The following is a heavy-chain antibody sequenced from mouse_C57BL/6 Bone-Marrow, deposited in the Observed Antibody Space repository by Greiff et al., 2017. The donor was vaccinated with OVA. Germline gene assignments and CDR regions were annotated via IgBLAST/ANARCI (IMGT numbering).Heavy chain of an antibody. V-gene: IGHV14-2*01. D-gene: IGHD1-1*01. CDR3: ARELITTVVAPYYAMDY. J-gene: IGHJ4*01. CDR2: IDPEDGET. CDR1: GFNIKDYY. Sequence: EVQLVASGAELVKPGASVKLSCTASGFNIKDYYMHWVKQRTEQGLEWIGRIDPEDGETKYAPKFPGKATITADTSSNTAYLQLSSLTSEDTAVYYCARELITTVVAPYYAMDYWGQGTSVTVSS.